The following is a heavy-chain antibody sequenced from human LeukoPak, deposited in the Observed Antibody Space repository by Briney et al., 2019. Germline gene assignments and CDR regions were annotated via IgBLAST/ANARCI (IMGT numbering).Heavy chain of an antibody. J-gene: IGHJ5*02. CDR3: ARDPYVSGGSWYNRCHP. D-gene: IGHD2-15*01. CDR1: GVTFSSSG. CDR2: IWFDGSQK. V-gene: IGHV3-33*01. Sequence: GRSLRLSCEPSGVTFSSSGMHWVRQAPGKGLEWVAVIWFDGSQKYYADSVKGRFTISRDNSKNTVYLQMNSLRADDPAVYYCARDPYVSGGSWYNRCHPWAQGTLVTVPS.